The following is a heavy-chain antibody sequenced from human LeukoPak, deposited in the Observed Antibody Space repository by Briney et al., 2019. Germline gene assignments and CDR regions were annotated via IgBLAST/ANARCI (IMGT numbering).Heavy chain of an antibody. CDR2: ISWNSGSI. V-gene: IGHV3-9*01. J-gene: IGHJ3*02. D-gene: IGHD3-3*01. CDR3: AKSTIVWSGPRFGAFDI. CDR1: GFTFDDYA. Sequence: PGGSLRLSCAASGFTFDDYAMHWVRQAPGKGLEWVSGISWNSGSIGYADSVEGRFTISRDNAKNSLYLQMNSLRAEDTALYYCAKSTIVWSGPRFGAFDIWGQGTMVTVSS.